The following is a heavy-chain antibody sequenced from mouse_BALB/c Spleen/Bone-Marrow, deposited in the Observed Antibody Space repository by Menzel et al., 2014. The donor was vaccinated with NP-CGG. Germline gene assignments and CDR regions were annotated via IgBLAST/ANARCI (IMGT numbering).Heavy chain of an antibody. CDR2: ISYSGST. CDR3: ATYDGYCFDY. CDR1: GDSITSGY. V-gene: IGHV3-8*02. D-gene: IGHD2-3*01. Sequence: EVKLVESGPSLVKPSQTLSLTCSVTGDSITSGYWNWTRKFPGNKLEYMGYISYSGSTYYNPSLKSRISITRDTSKNQYCLQLNSVTTEDTATYYCATYDGYCFDYWGQGTPLTVSS. J-gene: IGHJ2*01.